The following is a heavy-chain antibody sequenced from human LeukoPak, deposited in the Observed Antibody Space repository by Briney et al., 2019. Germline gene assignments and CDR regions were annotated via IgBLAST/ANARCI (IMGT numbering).Heavy chain of an antibody. CDR3: ARGSSGWYQSDY. D-gene: IGHD6-19*01. Sequence: SETLSLTCTVSGGSISSYYWSWIRQPPGKGLEWIGDIYYSGSTNYNPSLKSRVTISVETSKNKFSLKLSSVTAAETAVYYCARGSSGWYQSDYWGQGTLVTVSS. V-gene: IGHV4-59*01. J-gene: IGHJ4*02. CDR2: IYYSGST. CDR1: GGSISSYY.